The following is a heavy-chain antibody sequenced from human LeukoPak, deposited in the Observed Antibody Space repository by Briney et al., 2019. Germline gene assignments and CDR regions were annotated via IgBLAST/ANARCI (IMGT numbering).Heavy chain of an antibody. CDR3: AREYASIAVAGTRSPPDAFDI. Sequence: PSETLSLTCTVSGGSISSGGYYWSWIRQHPGKGLEWIGHIYYSGSTYYNPSLKSRVTISVDTSKNQFSLKLSSVTAADTAVYYCAREYASIAVAGTRSPPDAFDIWGQGTMVTVSS. CDR2: IYYSGST. J-gene: IGHJ3*02. V-gene: IGHV4-31*03. D-gene: IGHD6-19*01. CDR1: GGSISSGGYY.